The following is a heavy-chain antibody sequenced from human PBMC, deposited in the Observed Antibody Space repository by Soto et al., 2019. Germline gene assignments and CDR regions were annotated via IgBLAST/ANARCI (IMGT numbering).Heavy chain of an antibody. CDR2: IYHSGRT. CDR3: ARCGDWKFDY. V-gene: IGHV4-4*02. J-gene: IGHJ4*02. Sequence: QVQLQESGPGLVKPSGTLALTCAVSGDSISSDKWWRGVRQPPGKGLEWIGEIYHSGRTNCNTSLKSRVTISVEKSKNQFSLELSSMTAADTAVYYCARCGDWKFDYWGQGSLVTVSS. D-gene: IGHD2-21*02. CDR1: GDSISSDKW.